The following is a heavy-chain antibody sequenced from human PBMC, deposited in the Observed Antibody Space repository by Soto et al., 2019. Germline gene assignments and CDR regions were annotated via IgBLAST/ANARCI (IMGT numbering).Heavy chain of an antibody. D-gene: IGHD2-15*01. Sequence: PVGSLRLSCAASGFTFSDYFMTWIRQAPGQGLEWVSYIGTIGNTIFYADSVKGRFTISRDNAKSSLYLQMNNLRVEDTAVYYCARSSATPNGWWGYGLDVWGQGTTVTVSS. CDR2: IGTIGNTI. V-gene: IGHV3-11*01. CDR1: GFTFSDYF. CDR3: ARSSATPNGWWGYGLDV. J-gene: IGHJ6*02.